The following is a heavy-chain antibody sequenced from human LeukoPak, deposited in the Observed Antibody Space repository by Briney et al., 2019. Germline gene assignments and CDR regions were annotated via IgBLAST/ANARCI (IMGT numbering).Heavy chain of an antibody. Sequence: SETLSLTCTVSGGSISSYYWSWIRQPPGKGLEYIGYIYYSGITNYNPSLKSRVTISVDTSKNQFSLKLTSVTAADTAVYYCARAGRWEGRPHAFDIWGQGTMVTVSS. CDR3: ARAGRWEGRPHAFDI. D-gene: IGHD1-26*01. V-gene: IGHV4-59*01. J-gene: IGHJ3*02. CDR1: GGSISSYY. CDR2: IYYSGIT.